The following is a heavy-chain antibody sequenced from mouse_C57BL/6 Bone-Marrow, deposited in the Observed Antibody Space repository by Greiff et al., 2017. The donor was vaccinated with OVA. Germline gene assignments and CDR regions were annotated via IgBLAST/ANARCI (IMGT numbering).Heavy chain of an antibody. CDR2: INPGSGGT. Sequence: VQLQQSGAELVRPGTSVKVSCKASGYAFTNYLIEWVKQRPGQGLEWIGVINPGSGGTNYNEKFEGKATLTEDKSSSTAYMQLSSLTSEDSAVYFCARAGSRDFWGTGTTLTVSS. V-gene: IGHV1-54*01. CDR3: ARAGSRDF. J-gene: IGHJ2*01. CDR1: GYAFTNYL.